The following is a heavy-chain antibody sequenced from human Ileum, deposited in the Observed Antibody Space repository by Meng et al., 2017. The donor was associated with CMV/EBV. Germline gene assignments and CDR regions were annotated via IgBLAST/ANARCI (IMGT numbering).Heavy chain of an antibody. D-gene: IGHD1-26*01. V-gene: IGHV4-38-2*02. Sequence: SETLSLTCTVSGYSISSGYYWGWIRQPPGKGLEWIGYIYYSGSTNYNPSLKSRVTISVDTSKNQFSLKLSSVTAADTAVYYCAREASVVGATAFDYWGQGTLVTVSS. CDR1: GYSISSGYY. J-gene: IGHJ4*02. CDR3: AREASVVGATAFDY. CDR2: IYYSGST.